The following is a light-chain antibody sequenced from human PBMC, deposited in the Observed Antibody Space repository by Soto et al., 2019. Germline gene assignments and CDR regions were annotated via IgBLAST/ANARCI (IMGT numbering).Light chain of an antibody. CDR2: GAS. CDR3: QQYGSSPRK. J-gene: IGKJ1*01. V-gene: IGKV3-20*01. CDR1: HSISSSY. Sequence: EIALTQSPGTLSLSPGERATLSCRASHSISSSYLAWYQQKPGQAPRLLIYGASSRATGITDRFSGSGSGTDFTLTISRLEPEDFAVYYCQQYGSSPRKFGQGTKVEIK.